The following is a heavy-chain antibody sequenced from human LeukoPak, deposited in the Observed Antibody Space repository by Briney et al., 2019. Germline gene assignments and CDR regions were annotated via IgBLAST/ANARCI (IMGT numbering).Heavy chain of an antibody. CDR2: ITSSSTYT. CDR1: GFSFSTYN. V-gene: IGHV3-21*01. CDR3: ARDLPEYSSSD. Sequence: GGSLRLSCAASGFSFSTYNMNWVRQAPGKGLEWVSSITSSSTYTFYADSVKGRFTISRDNARNSLYLQMNSLRAEDTAVYYCARDLPEYSSSDWGQGTLVTVSS. D-gene: IGHD6-6*01. J-gene: IGHJ4*02.